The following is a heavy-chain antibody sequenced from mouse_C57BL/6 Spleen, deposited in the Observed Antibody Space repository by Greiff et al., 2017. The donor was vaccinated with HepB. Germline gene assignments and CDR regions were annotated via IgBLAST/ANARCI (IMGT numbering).Heavy chain of an antibody. CDR2: INPNYGTT. CDR3: ARSAYYSNYGAMDY. V-gene: IGHV1-39*01. CDR1: GYSFTDYN. D-gene: IGHD2-5*01. Sequence: VQLKESGPELVKPGASVKISCKASGYSFTDYNMNWVKQSNGKSLEWIGVINPNYGTTSYNQKFKGKATLTVDQSSSTAYMQLNSLTSEDSAVYYCARSAYYSNYGAMDYWGQGTSVTVSS. J-gene: IGHJ4*01.